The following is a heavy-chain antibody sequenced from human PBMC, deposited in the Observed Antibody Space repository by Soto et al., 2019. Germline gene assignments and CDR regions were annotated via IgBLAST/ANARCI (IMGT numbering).Heavy chain of an antibody. V-gene: IGHV3-23*01. D-gene: IGHD1-26*01. CDR2: ISGSGTNT. CDR3: AKCSFGGSYYFPFDY. J-gene: IGHJ4*02. CDR1: GFTFSSYA. Sequence: GSLRLSCAASGFTFSSYAMSWVRQAPGKGLEWVSSISGSGTNTYYADSVRGRFTISSDNSKNTLYLQMNSLRVEDTAVYYCAKCSFGGSYYFPFDYWGQGTLVTVSS.